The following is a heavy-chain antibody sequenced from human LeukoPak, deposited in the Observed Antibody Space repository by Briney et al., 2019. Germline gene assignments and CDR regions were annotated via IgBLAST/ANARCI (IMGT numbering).Heavy chain of an antibody. J-gene: IGHJ4*02. CDR1: GFPFSSYV. D-gene: IGHD6-13*01. CDR3: AREAHSSSWYQDC. CDR2: ISPSGGIT. V-gene: IGHV3-23*01. Sequence: PGGSLRHSCGASGFPFSSYVMNWVRQAPGKGLEWVSGISPSGGITYYTDSVKGPFTISRDNSKHTVSLQMNSLRGEDTAVYYCAREAHSSSWYQDCWGQGTLITVSS.